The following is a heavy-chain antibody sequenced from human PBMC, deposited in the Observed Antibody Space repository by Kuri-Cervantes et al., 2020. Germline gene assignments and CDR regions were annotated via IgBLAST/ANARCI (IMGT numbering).Heavy chain of an antibody. Sequence: SVKVSCKASGGTFSSYAISWVRQAPGQGLEWMGGIIPIFGTANYAQKFQGRVTITADESTSTAYMELSSLRSEDTAVYYCASACAYQLPNTPYYYYYYMDVWGKGTTVTVSS. V-gene: IGHV1-69*13. J-gene: IGHJ6*03. D-gene: IGHD2-2*01. CDR1: GGTFSSYA. CDR2: IIPIFGTA. CDR3: ASACAYQLPNTPYYYYYYMDV.